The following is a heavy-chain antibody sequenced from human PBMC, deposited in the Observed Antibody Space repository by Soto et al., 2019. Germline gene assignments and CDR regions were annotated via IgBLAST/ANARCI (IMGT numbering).Heavy chain of an antibody. J-gene: IGHJ6*02. CDR2: IYHSGST. CDR1: GYSISSGYY. V-gene: IGHV4-38-2*01. CDR3: ARVDIVGATRSYYYYYGMDV. Sequence: PSETLSLTCAVSGYSISSGYYWGWIRQPPGKGLEWIGSIYHSGSTYYNPSLKSRVTISVDTSKNQFSLKLSSVTAADTAVYYCARVDIVGATRSYYYYYGMDVWGQGTTVTVSS. D-gene: IGHD1-26*01.